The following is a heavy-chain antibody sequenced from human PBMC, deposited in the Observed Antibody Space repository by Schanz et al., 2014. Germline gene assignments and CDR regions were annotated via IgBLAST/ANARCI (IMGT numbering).Heavy chain of an antibody. D-gene: IGHD3-10*01. J-gene: IGHJ3*02. V-gene: IGHV3-23*01. CDR2: ISASGGTT. CDR1: GFTFSSFA. Sequence: EVQLLESGGGLVQPGGSLKLSCTASGFTFSSFAMTWVRQAPGRGLEWVSAISASGGTTYYADSVKGRFTISRDNSKSTLYLQMSSLRAEDTAVYYCAKGRFGELSAFDIWGQGTMVTVSS. CDR3: AKGRFGELSAFDI.